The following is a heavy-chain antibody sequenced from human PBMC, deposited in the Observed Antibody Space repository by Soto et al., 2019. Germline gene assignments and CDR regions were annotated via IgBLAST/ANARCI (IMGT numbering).Heavy chain of an antibody. V-gene: IGHV3-7*01. J-gene: IGHJ6*02. D-gene: IGHD3-22*01. Sequence: GSLRLSCAASGFTFSSYWMSWVRQAPGKGLEWVANIKQDGSEKYYVDSVKGRFTISRDNAKNSLYLQMNSLRAEDTAVYYCARDYYERRGYSYYYYYGMDVWGQGTTVTVSS. CDR1: GFTFSSYW. CDR3: ARDYYERRGYSYYYYYGMDV. CDR2: IKQDGSEK.